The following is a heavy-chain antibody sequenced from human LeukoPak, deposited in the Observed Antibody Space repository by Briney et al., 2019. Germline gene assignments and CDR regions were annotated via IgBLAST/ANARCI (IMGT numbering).Heavy chain of an antibody. CDR2: INSDGSTT. Sequence: PGGSLRLSCVASGFTLSSYWMHWVRQAPGKGLVWVSRINSDGSTTIYADSVKGRFTMSRDNAKSTLYLQMNSLRAEDMAVYYCVRDIYIRRDSWYDVRSFDSWGQGTLVTVSS. CDR3: VRDIYIRRDSWYDVRSFDS. J-gene: IGHJ4*02. CDR1: GFTLSSYW. V-gene: IGHV3-74*01. D-gene: IGHD3-3*01.